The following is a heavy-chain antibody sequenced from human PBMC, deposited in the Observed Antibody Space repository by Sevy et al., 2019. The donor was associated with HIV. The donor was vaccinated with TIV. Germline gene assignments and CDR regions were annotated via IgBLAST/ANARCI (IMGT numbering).Heavy chain of an antibody. J-gene: IGHJ5*02. CDR1: GYTLSKLF. Sequence: GGSLKISCKVSGYTLSKLFIHWVRQAPGKGLEWMGDSDPQHGETIYAQRVQGRVTMTEETSTDTTYMYMSSLTSEDTAVYYSATAGARYGRGASCYQGDWFDPWGQGTLVTVSS. V-gene: IGHV1-24*01. CDR2: SDPQHGET. D-gene: IGHD2-15*01. CDR3: ATAGARYGRGASCYQGDWFDP.